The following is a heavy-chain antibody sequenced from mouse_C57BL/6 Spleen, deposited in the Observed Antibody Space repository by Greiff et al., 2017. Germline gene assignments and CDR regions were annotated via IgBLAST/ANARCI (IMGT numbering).Heavy chain of an antibody. CDR2: ISDGGSYT. V-gene: IGHV5-4*01. J-gene: IGHJ4*01. CDR3: ARLSDDYDGRGAMDY. CDR1: GFTFSSYA. D-gene: IGHD2-4*01. Sequence: EVQGVESGGGLVKPGGSLKLSCAASGFTFSSYAMSWVRQTPEKRLEWVATISDGGSYTYYPDNVKGRFTISRDNATNNLYRQMSQLKSEDTAMXYGARLSDDYDGRGAMDYWGQGTSVTVSS.